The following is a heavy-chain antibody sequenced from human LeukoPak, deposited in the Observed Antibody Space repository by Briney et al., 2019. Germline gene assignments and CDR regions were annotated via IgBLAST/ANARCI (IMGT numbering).Heavy chain of an antibody. Sequence: PSGPLSLPCTVSGGSISSSSYYWGGIRQPPGQGLGWIGSIYYSGSTYYNPSLKSRVTISVDTSKNQFSLKLSSVTAADTAVYYCARPPFLNYGMDVWGQGTTVTVSS. CDR1: GGSISSSSYY. CDR3: ARPPFLNYGMDV. J-gene: IGHJ6*02. V-gene: IGHV4-39*01. CDR2: IYYSGST.